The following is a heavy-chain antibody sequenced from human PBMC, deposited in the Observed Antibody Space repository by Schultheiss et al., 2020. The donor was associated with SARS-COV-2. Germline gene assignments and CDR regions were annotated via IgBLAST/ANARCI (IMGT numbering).Heavy chain of an antibody. V-gene: IGHV3-23*01. CDR2: ISGSGGST. CDR1: GFTFSSYA. J-gene: IGHJ4*02. Sequence: GESLKISCAASGFTFSSYAMSWVRQAPGKGLEWVSAISGSGGSTYYADSVKGRFTISRDNSKNTLYLQMNSLRAEDTAVYYCAKGRALEQWLVSGFGYWGQGTLVTVSS. D-gene: IGHD6-19*01. CDR3: AKGRALEQWLVSGFGY.